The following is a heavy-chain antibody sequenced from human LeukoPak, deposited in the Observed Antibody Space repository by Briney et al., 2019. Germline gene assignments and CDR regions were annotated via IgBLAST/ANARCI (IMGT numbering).Heavy chain of an antibody. J-gene: IGHJ6*03. CDR2: IYHSGST. V-gene: IGHV4-30-2*01. CDR3: ARDGDYYYMDV. CDR1: GGSISSGGYY. Sequence: PSETLSLTCTVSGGSISSGGYYWSWIRQPPGKGLEWIGYIYHSGSTYYNPSLKSRVTISVDRSKNQFSLKLSSVTAADTAVYYCARDGDYYYMDVWGKGTTVTVSS.